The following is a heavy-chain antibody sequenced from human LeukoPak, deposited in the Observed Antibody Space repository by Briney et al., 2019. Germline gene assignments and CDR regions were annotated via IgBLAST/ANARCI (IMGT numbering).Heavy chain of an antibody. Sequence: GESLKISCKGSGYSFTSYWIGWVRQMPGKGLEWVGIIYPGDSDTRYSPSFQGQVTISADKSISTAYLQWSSLKASDTAMYYCARPGEKISSSWQPFDYWGQGTLVTVSS. V-gene: IGHV5-51*01. D-gene: IGHD6-13*01. CDR2: IYPGDSDT. CDR1: GYSFTSYW. J-gene: IGHJ4*02. CDR3: ARPGEKISSSWQPFDY.